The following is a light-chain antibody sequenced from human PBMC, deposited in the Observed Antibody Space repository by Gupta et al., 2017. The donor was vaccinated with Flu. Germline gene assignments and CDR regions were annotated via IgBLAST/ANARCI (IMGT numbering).Light chain of an antibody. V-gene: IGKV4-1*01. J-gene: IGKJ4*01. Sequence: SPGGRATINCKSSLSCGDKQKNKNYLGWYQKKPGQPPKPLIYWASTRGYGVPDRFSGNGCGTDFTLTISNRQAEDVAVYYCQHYDNTSITFGGGTMVEIK. CDR1: LSCGDKQKNKNY. CDR2: WAS. CDR3: QHYDNTSIT.